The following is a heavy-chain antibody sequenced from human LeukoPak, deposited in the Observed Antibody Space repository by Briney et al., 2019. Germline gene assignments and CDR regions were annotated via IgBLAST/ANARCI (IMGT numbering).Heavy chain of an antibody. CDR1: GFTFSSYG. D-gene: IGHD3-22*01. Sequence: GSLRLSCAASGFTFSSYGMHWVRQAPGKGLEWVSVIYSGGSTYYADSVKGRFTISRDNAKNSLYLQMNSLRAEDTAVYYCARAAHYYDSGGFLPEAFDVWGQGTMVTVSS. CDR3: ARAAHYYDSGGFLPEAFDV. V-gene: IGHV3-NL1*01. CDR2: IYSGGST. J-gene: IGHJ3*01.